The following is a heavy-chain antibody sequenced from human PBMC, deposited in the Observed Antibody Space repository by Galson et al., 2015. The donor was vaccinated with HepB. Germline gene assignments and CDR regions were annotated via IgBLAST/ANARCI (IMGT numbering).Heavy chain of an antibody. V-gene: IGHV4-31*03. Sequence: TLSLTCTVSGYAISSGGFYWSWIRQRPGKGLEWLGYISHTGGTYYNPSLGGRLTLSVDRWKNRFSLRLKSLTAADTAIYYCAGTEEPTTLGGGGLLFDPWGQGTLVIVSS. CDR2: ISHTGGT. D-gene: IGHD2/OR15-2a*01. CDR1: GYAISSGGFY. J-gene: IGHJ5*02. CDR3: AGTEEPTTLGGGGLLFDP.